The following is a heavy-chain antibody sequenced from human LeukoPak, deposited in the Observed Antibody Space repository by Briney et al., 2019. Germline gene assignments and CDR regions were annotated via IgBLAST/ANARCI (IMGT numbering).Heavy chain of an antibody. Sequence: ASVKVSCKASGYTFTGYYIHWVRQAPGQGLEWMGWINPNSGGTNYAQKFQGRVTMTRDTSISTAYMELSRLRSDDTAVYYCARGNYSSSWYFDYWGQGTLVTVSS. CDR3: ARGNYSSSWYFDY. CDR1: GYTFTGYY. D-gene: IGHD6-13*01. J-gene: IGHJ4*02. CDR2: INPNSGGT. V-gene: IGHV1-2*02.